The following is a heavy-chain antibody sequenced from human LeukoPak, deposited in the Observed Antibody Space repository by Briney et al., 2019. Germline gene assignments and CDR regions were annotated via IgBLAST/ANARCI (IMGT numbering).Heavy chain of an antibody. D-gene: IGHD3-3*01. J-gene: IGHJ4*02. CDR3: ASRFEWLSSFDY. CDR2: ISHDGSSE. V-gene: IGHV3-30*03. CDR1: GFTFSNYA. Sequence: RSLRLSCAASGFTFSNYAMHWVRQAPGKGLEWVALISHDGSSEYYGDSMKGRFTISRDNSRNTFYLQMNSLRAEDTAVYYCASRFEWLSSFDYWGQGTLVTVSS.